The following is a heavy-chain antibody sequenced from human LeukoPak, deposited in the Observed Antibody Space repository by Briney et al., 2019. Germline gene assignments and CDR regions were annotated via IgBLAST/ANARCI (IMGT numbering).Heavy chain of an antibody. CDR1: GYSFTDYE. CDR3: ARDSGLAGAFDI. CDR2: INPNSGGT. Sequence: GASVKVSCKTSGYSFTDYEIHWVRQAPGQGLEWMGWINPNSGGTNYAQKFQGRVTMTRDTSISTAYMELSRLRSDDTAVYYCARDSGLAGAFDIWGQGTMVTVSS. V-gene: IGHV1-2*02. J-gene: IGHJ3*02.